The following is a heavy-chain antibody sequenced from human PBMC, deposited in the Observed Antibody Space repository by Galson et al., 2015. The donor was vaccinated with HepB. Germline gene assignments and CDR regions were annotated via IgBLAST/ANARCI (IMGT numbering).Heavy chain of an antibody. V-gene: IGHV7-4-1*02. CDR2: INTNTGNP. D-gene: IGHD3-10*01. CDR3: ARRDVEVMVRGVTRHYYYYGMDV. J-gene: IGHJ6*02. Sequence: SVKVSCKASGYTFTSYAMNWVRQAPGQGLEWMGWINTNTGNPTYAQGFTGRFVFSLDTSVSTAYLQISSLKAEDTAVYYCARRDVEVMVRGVTRHYYYYGMDVWGQGTTVTVSS. CDR1: GYTFTSYA.